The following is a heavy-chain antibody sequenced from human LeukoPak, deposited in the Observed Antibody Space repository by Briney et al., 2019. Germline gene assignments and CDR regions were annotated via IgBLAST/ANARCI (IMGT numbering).Heavy chain of an antibody. CDR1: GFTFSSYA. Sequence: GGSLRLSCAASGFTFSSYAMSWVRQAPGKGLEWVSAISGSGGSTYYADSVKGRFTISRDNSKNTLYLQMNSLRAEDTAVYYCAKVPRGGGGYYYFDYWGQGTLVTVSS. CDR2: ISGSGGST. J-gene: IGHJ4*02. D-gene: IGHD3-22*01. V-gene: IGHV3-23*01. CDR3: AKVPRGGGGYYYFDY.